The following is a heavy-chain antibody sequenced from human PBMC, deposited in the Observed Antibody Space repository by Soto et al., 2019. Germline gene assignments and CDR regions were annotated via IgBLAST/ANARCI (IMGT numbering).Heavy chain of an antibody. D-gene: IGHD3-22*01. V-gene: IGHV4-34*01. CDR2: INHSGST. J-gene: IGHJ3*02. CDR1: GGSFSGYY. CDR3: ARGGWYYDSRVADAFDI. Sequence: SETLTLTFAVYGGSFSGYYWSWIRQPPRMWLEWIGEINHSGSTNYNPSLKSRVTISVDTSKNQFSLKLSSVTAPATAVYYCARGGWYYDSRVADAFDIWGQGTMVA.